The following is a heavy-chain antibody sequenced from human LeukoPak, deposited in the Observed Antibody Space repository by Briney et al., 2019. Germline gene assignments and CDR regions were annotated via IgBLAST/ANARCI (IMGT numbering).Heavy chain of an antibody. CDR3: ARGAENQLLTWFDP. V-gene: IGHV4-59*01. D-gene: IGHD2-2*01. Sequence: PSETLSLTCTVSGGSISSYYWSWIRQSPGKGLEWIGHIYYSGRTKYNPTLKSRVTISADTSKNQFSLKLNSVTAADTAVYYCARGAENQLLTWFDPWGQGTLVTVSS. J-gene: IGHJ5*02. CDR1: GGSISSYY. CDR2: IYYSGRT.